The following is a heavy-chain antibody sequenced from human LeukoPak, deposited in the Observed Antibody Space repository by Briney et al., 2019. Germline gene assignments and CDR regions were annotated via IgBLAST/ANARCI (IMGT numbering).Heavy chain of an antibody. CDR1: GGSISSYY. D-gene: IGHD6-6*01. V-gene: IGHV4-59*01. CDR3: ARGEYSSSWGDYYYGICV. CDR2: IYYSGST. Sequence: SETLSLTCTVSGGSISSYYWSWIRQPPRKGREWSGYIYYSGSTNCSASLKSRVTISVDTSKNQCSLKLSSVTAADTAVYYCARGEYSSSWGDYYYGICVWGEERTVTVSS. J-gene: IGHJ6*04.